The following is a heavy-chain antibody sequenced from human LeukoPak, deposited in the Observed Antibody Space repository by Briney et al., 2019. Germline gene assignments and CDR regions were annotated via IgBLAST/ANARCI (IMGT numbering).Heavy chain of an antibody. Sequence: GGSLRLSCAASGFTFSSYGTHWVRQAPGKGLEWVAVISYDGSNKYYADSVKGRFTISRDNSKNTLYLQMNSLRAEDTAVYYCAKSPYCSSTSCLLRDWFDPWGQGTLVTVSS. CDR3: AKSPYCSSTSCLLRDWFDP. D-gene: IGHD2-2*01. V-gene: IGHV3-30*18. CDR2: ISYDGSNK. J-gene: IGHJ5*02. CDR1: GFTFSSYG.